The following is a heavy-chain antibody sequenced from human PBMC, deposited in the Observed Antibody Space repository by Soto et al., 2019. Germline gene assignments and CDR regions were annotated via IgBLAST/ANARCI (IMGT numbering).Heavy chain of an antibody. CDR3: ARGDILTGYYY. Sequence: GASVEVSCKASGYTFTSYAMHWVRQAPGQRLEWMGWINAGNGNTKYSQKFQGRVTITRDTSASTAYMELSSLRSEDTAVYYCARGDILTGYYYWGQGTLVTVSS. CDR1: GYTFTSYA. D-gene: IGHD3-9*01. V-gene: IGHV1-3*01. CDR2: INAGNGNT. J-gene: IGHJ4*02.